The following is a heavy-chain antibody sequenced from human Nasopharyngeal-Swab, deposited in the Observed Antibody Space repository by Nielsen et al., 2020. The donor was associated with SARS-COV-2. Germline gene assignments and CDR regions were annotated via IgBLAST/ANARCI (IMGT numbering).Heavy chain of an antibody. J-gene: IGHJ4*02. CDR3: ARDRDSDYDRQFDY. V-gene: IGHV3-21*01. D-gene: IGHD4-11*01. CDR1: AFTFGTYS. CDR2: ISSSSTSI. Sequence: GGSLRLSCAASAFTFGTYSMNWVRQAPGQGLEWVSSISSSSTSIYYADSVKGRFTISRDNAKNSLYLQMNSLRAEDTAVYFCARDRDSDYDRQFDYWGQGTLVTVSS.